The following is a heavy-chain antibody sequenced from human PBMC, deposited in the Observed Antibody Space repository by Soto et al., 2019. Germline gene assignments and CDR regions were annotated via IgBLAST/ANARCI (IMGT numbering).Heavy chain of an antibody. CDR3: AHRPGGSSSYYFDY. CDR1: GFSLSTSGVS. J-gene: IGHJ4*02. D-gene: IGHD6-6*01. Sequence: QITLKESGPTLVKPTQTLTLTCTFSGFSLSTSGVSVGWIRQPPGKALEWLALIYWDDDKRYSPSLKNRLTITKDTSKNQVVLTMTNMDPVDTATYYCAHRPGGSSSYYFDYWGQGTLVTVSS. CDR2: IYWDDDK. V-gene: IGHV2-5*02.